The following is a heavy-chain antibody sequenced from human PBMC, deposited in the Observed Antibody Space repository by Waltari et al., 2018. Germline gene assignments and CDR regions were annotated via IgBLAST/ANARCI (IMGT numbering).Heavy chain of an antibody. Sequence: QVQLQESGPGLVKPSATLSLTCTVSGGSISSHYWSWIRQPPGNGLEWIGDIYYSGSTNYNPSLKSRVTISVDTSKNQFSLKLSSVTAADTAVYYCARGSGSTTPWGQGTLVTVSS. CDR2: IYYSGST. D-gene: IGHD2-2*01. J-gene: IGHJ5*02. V-gene: IGHV4-59*11. CDR3: ARGSGSTTP. CDR1: GGSISSHY.